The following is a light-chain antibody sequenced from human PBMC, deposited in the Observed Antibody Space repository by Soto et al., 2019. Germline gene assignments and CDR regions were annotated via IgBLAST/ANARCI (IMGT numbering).Light chain of an antibody. CDR1: SSNIGNNY. CDR3: TTWEDSLSAVV. Sequence: QSVLTQPPSASGTPGQRVTTSCSGSSSNIGNNYVHWYQQLPGTAPKLLIYRNDQRPSGVPDRFSGSKSGTSASLAISGLRSEDETDYYCTTWEDSLSAVVFGGGTKLTVL. V-gene: IGLV1-47*01. J-gene: IGLJ2*01. CDR2: RND.